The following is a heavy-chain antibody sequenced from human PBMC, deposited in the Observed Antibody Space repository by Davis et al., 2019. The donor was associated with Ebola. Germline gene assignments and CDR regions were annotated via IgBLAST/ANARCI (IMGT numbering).Heavy chain of an antibody. D-gene: IGHD3-10*01. CDR1: GYTFTSYY. V-gene: IGHV1-46*01. CDR2: INPSGGST. J-gene: IGHJ4*02. Sequence: ASVKVSCKASGYTFTSYYMHWVRQAPGQGLEWMGIINPSGGSTSYAQKLQGRVTMTTDTSTSTAYMELRSLRSDDTAVYYCAREVTMVRGVIITPHPPFDYWGQGTLVTVSS. CDR3: AREVTMVRGVIITPHPPFDY.